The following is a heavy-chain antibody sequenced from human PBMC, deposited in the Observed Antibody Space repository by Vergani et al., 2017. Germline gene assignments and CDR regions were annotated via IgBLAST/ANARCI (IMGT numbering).Heavy chain of an antibody. Sequence: QVQLQESGPGLVKPSETLSLTCTVSGGSISSTSYYWGWIRQPPGKGLEWIGSFYYRGSSYYNPSLKRRVTFSEDTSKMQFSLKLSSVTAADTAVYYCARIARGIAAAGWTWGQGTLVTVSS. J-gene: IGHJ1*01. CDR2: FYYRGSS. D-gene: IGHD6-13*01. V-gene: IGHV4-39*01. CDR1: GGSISSTSYY. CDR3: ARIARGIAAAGWT.